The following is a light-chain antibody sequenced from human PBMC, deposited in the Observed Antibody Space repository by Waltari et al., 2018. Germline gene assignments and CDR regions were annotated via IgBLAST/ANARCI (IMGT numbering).Light chain of an antibody. Sequence: QSVLTQPPSVSAAPGQKVTISCSGFTSNIGSGYVSWYQQVPGTAPKLLIYDNNKRPSGVSDRFSGSKSGTSASLAITGLQTGDEADYYCGAWDSSLSADVFGSCTKLTVL. CDR3: GAWDSSLSADV. CDR1: TSNIGSGY. CDR2: DNN. V-gene: IGLV1-51*01. J-gene: IGLJ6*01.